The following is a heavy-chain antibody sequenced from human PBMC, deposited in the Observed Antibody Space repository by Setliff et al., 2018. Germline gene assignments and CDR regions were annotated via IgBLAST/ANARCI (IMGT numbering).Heavy chain of an antibody. J-gene: IGHJ4*02. CDR1: GLTFRTYA. D-gene: IGHD3-9*01. V-gene: IGHV3-23*01. Sequence: GGSLRLSCAASGLTFRTYAMSWVRQAPGKGLEWVSSTTGSGGDRDYADSVKGRFTISRDNSKNTLYLQMNSLRAEDTAVYYCVTSTIIIYYFDLWGQGTPVTVSS. CDR3: VTSTIIIYYFDL. CDR2: TTGSGGDR.